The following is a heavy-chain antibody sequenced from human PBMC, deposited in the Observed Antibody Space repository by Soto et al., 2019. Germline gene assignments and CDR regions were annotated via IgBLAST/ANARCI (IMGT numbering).Heavy chain of an antibody. CDR1: GYTFTSYY. V-gene: IGHV1-46*03. Sequence: GASVKVSCKASGYTFTSYYMHWVRQAPGQGLEWMGIINPSGGSTSYAQKFQGRVTMTRDTSTSTVYMELSSLRSEDTAVYYCARANPPGYYYYYMDVWGKGTTVTVSS. J-gene: IGHJ6*03. CDR3: ARANPPGYYYYYMDV. CDR2: INPSGGST.